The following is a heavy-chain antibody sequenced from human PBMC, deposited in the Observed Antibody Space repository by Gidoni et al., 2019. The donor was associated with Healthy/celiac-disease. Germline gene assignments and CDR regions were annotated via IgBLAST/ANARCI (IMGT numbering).Heavy chain of an antibody. CDR2: IYYSGST. CDR1: GGSISSSSYY. CDR3: AANELLSPDWFDP. D-gene: IGHD2-2*01. Sequence: QLQLQESGPGLVKPSETLSLTCTVSGGSISSSSYYWGWIRQPPGKGLEWIGSIYYSGSTYYNPSLKSRVTISVDTSKNQFSLKLSSVTAADTAVYYCAANELLSPDWFDPWGQGTLVTVSS. V-gene: IGHV4-39*07. J-gene: IGHJ5*02.